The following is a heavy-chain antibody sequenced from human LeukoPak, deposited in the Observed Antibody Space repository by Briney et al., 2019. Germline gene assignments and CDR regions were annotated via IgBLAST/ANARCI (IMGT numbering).Heavy chain of an antibody. CDR1: GFTFSSYA. CDR2: ISGSGGST. D-gene: IGHD6-13*01. CDR3: AKDGGSSNPSGLYTWFDP. V-gene: IGHV3-23*01. J-gene: IGHJ5*02. Sequence: GGSLRLSCAASGFTFSSYAMSWVRQAPGKGLEWVSAISGSGGSTYYADSVKGRFTISRDNSKNTLYLQMNSLRAEDTAVYYCAKDGGSSNPSGLYTWFDPWGQGTLVTVSS.